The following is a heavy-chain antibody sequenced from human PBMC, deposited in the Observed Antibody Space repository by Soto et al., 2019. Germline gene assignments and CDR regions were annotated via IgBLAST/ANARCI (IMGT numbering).Heavy chain of an antibody. V-gene: IGHV3-23*01. J-gene: IGHJ4*02. CDR3: ARQEYSTTWYLKY. CDR1: GFTFSAYA. Sequence: HPGGSLRLSCAASGFTFSAYAMSWVRQAPGEGLEWVSVISGSGGATYYADSVKGRFTISRDNSKNTLYLQMNSLRAEDTAVYYCARQEYSTTWYLKYWGQGTLVTVSS. D-gene: IGHD6-13*01. CDR2: ISGSGGAT.